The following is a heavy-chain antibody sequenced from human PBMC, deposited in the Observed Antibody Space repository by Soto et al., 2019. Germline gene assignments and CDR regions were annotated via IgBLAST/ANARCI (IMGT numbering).Heavy chain of an antibody. V-gene: IGHV1-2*04. D-gene: IGHD2-2*01. CDR1: GYTFTDYY. CDR2: INPNSGAT. CDR3: AREQRVPAAMRNYYYYYGMDV. Sequence: ASVKVSCKASGYTFTDYYLYWVRQAPGQGLEWMGWINPNSGATNYAQKFQGWVTMTKNTLYLQMNSLRAEDTAVYYCAREQRVPAAMRNYYYYYGMDVWGQGTTVTVSS. J-gene: IGHJ6*02.